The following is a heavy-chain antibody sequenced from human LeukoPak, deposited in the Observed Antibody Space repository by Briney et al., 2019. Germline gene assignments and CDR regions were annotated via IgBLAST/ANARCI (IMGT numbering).Heavy chain of an antibody. CDR1: GFTFSSYA. V-gene: IGHV3-23*01. CDR2: ISGSGGST. D-gene: IGHD6-13*01. Sequence: GGSLRLSCAASGFTFSSYAMSWARQAPGKGLEWVSAISGSGGSTYYADSVKGRFTISRDNSKNTLYLQMNSLRAEDTAVYYCAKEGGSSWYSYYYYMDVWGKGTTVTVSS. J-gene: IGHJ6*03. CDR3: AKEGGSSWYSYYYYMDV.